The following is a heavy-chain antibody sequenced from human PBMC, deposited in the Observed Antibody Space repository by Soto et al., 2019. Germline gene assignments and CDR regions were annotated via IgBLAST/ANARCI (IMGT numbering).Heavy chain of an antibody. J-gene: IGHJ6*02. CDR3: ARGLRITIFGLAKMDV. V-gene: IGHV1-69*13. D-gene: IGHD3-3*01. Sequence: GASVKVSCKASGGTFSSYAISWVRQAPGQGLEWMGGIIPIFGTASYAQKFQGRVTITADESTSTAYMELSSLRSEDTAVYYCARGLRITIFGLAKMDVLGQRNTLTVCS. CDR2: IIPIFGTA. CDR1: GGTFSSYA.